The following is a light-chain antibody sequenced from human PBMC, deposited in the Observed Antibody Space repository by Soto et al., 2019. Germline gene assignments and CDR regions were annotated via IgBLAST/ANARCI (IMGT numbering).Light chain of an antibody. V-gene: IGKV1-5*03. CDR2: KAS. Sequence: DIQMTQSPSSLSASVGDRVTITCRASQSIGTWLAWYQQKPGKAPKLLIYKASTLKSGVPSRFSGSGSGTEFTLTISSLQSEDFALYYCQQYNDWPLTFGQGTKGDIK. CDR3: QQYNDWPLT. CDR1: QSIGTW. J-gene: IGKJ1*01.